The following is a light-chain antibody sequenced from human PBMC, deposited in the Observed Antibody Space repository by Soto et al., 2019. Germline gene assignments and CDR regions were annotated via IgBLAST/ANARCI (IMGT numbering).Light chain of an antibody. J-gene: IGLJ1*01. Sequence: QSVLTQPASVSGSPGQSITLSCPGNSSDVGSYNLVSWYQQHPGKAPKLMIYEGSKRPSGISDRFSGSKSGNTASLTISGLQAEDEADFYCCSYANSGTLFGTGTKVTVL. CDR2: EGS. CDR1: SSDVGSYNL. V-gene: IGLV2-23*01. CDR3: CSYANSGTL.